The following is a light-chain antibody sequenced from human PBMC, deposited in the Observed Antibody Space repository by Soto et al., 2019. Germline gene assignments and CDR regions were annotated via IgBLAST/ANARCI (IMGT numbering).Light chain of an antibody. CDR1: QSVSSDF. J-gene: IGKJ4*01. CDR3: QQYSSSPRT. Sequence: EIVLTQSPGTLSLSPGERATLSCRASQSVSSDFLAWYQQKPGQTPMVLIYRSSSRATGFPDRFSGSGSGTDFTLTISRLEPEDFAVYYCQQYSSSPRTFGDGTKVEIK. V-gene: IGKV3-20*01. CDR2: RSS.